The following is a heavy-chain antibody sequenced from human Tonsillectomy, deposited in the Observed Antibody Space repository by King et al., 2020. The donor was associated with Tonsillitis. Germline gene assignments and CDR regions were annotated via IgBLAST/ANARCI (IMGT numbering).Heavy chain of an antibody. CDR2: IQQHGSEK. CDR3: ARALTSGWSFDY. V-gene: IGHV3-7*01. J-gene: IGHJ4*02. Sequence: VQLVESGGGLVQPGGSLRLSCAASGFTFSSSWMSWVRQAPGQGLEWVANIQQHGSEKYYVDSVKGRFTISRDNAKNSLYLQMNSLGAEDTAVYYCARALTSGWSFDYWGQGTLVTVSS. D-gene: IGHD3-10*01. CDR1: GFTFSSSW.